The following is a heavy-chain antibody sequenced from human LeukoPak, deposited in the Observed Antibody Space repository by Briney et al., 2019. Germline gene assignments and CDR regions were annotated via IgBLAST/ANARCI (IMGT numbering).Heavy chain of an antibody. CDR3: ATDMVGYCGGVTCYSEAY. CDR2: VSPYNGNT. D-gene: IGHD2-21*01. CDR1: GYTFTSYS. V-gene: IGHV1-18*04. J-gene: IGHJ4*02. Sequence: ASVRVSCKSSGYTFTSYSITWVRQAPGQGLEWMGWVSPYNGNTNYALKLQGRVTMTTDTSTSTAYMQLSSLRLEDTAVYYCATDMVGYCGGVTCYSEAYWGQGSLVTVSS.